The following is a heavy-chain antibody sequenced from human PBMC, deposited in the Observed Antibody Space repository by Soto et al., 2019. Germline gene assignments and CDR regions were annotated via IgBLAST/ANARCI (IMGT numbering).Heavy chain of an antibody. Sequence: PSETLSLTCTVSGGSTSSYYWSWIRQPAGKGLEWIGRFYTSGGTKYNPSLRSRVTMSVDTSKNQFSLKLTSVTAADTAVYYCARDTPVDTDTVNPMDVWGQGTTVTVSS. CDR3: ARDTPVDTDTVNPMDV. V-gene: IGHV4-4*07. D-gene: IGHD5-18*01. J-gene: IGHJ6*02. CDR1: GGSTSSYY. CDR2: FYTSGGT.